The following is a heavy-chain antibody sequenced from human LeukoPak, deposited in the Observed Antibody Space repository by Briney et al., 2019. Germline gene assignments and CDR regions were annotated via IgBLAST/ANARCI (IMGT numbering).Heavy chain of an antibody. D-gene: IGHD4-23*01. V-gene: IGHV3-30*02. J-gene: IGHJ3*02. CDR1: GFTFSSYG. Sequence: GGSLRLSCAASGFTFSSYGMHWVRQAPGKGLEWVAVIWYDGSNKYYADSVKGRFTISRDNSKTTLYLQMNSLRAEDTAVYYCAKGGAELHDAFDIWGQGTMVTVSS. CDR3: AKGGAELHDAFDI. CDR2: IWYDGSNK.